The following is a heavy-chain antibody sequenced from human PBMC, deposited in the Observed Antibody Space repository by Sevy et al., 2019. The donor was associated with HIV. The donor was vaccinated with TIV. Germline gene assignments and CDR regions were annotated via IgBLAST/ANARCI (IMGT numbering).Heavy chain of an antibody. J-gene: IGHJ4*02. CDR2: IIPTFDTA. D-gene: IGHD3-10*01. Sequence: ASVKVSCKASGDTHRKHAISWVRQAPGKGLEWMGGIIPTFDTANFPRKFQDRVTITADESTSTVYMELSSLRSEDTAVYYCARAGENLYYSYYDYWGQGTMVTVSS. CDR1: GDTHRKHA. CDR3: ARAGENLYYSYYDY. V-gene: IGHV1-69*13.